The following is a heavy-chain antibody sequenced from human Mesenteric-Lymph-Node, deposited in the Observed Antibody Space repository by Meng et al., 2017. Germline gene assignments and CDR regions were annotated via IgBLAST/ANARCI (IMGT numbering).Heavy chain of an antibody. V-gene: IGHV3-49*03. CDR1: GFTFGDYA. CDR2: IRSKAYGGTT. J-gene: IGHJ3*02. Sequence: GESLKISCTASGFTFGDYAMSWFRQAPGKGLEWVGFIRSKAYGGTTEYAASVKGRFTISRDDSKIIAYLQMNSLKTEDTAVYYCTRAEQQLDFAFDIWGQGTMVTVSS. CDR3: TRAEQQLDFAFDI. D-gene: IGHD6-13*01.